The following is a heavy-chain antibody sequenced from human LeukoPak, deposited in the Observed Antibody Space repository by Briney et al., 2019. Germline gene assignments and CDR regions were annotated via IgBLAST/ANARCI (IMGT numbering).Heavy chain of an antibody. Sequence: ASVKVSCKASGYTFTGYYMHWVRQAPGPGLEWVGWINPNSGGTNYAQKFQGRVTMTRDTSISTAYMELSSLRSEDTAVYYCARDRVSNYGLMDVWGKGTTVTISS. V-gene: IGHV1-2*02. D-gene: IGHD4-11*01. CDR1: GYTFTGYY. CDR2: INPNSGGT. J-gene: IGHJ6*04. CDR3: ARDRVSNYGLMDV.